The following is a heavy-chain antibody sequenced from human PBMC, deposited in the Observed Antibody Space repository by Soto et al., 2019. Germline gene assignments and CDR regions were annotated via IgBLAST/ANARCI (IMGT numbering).Heavy chain of an antibody. V-gene: IGHV4-31*03. CDR2: IYYSGNT. CDR1: GGSINSGGSY. J-gene: IGHJ4*02. D-gene: IGHD1-20*01. CDR3: ARVAYNWTRAFDY. Sequence: QVQLQESGPGLVKPSQTLSLTCTVSGGSINSGGSYWSWIRLHPGKGLEWIGYIYYSGNTYYNPSLKSRVTISLDTSKNQFSLNLSSVTAADTAVYYCARVAYNWTRAFDYWGQGTLVTVSS.